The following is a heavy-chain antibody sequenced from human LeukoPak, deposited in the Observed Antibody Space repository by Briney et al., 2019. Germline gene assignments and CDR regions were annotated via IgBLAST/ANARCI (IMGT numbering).Heavy chain of an antibody. Sequence: SETLSLTCTVSGGSFSSYYWSWIRQPPGKGLEWIGYIYYSGSTNYDPSLKSRVTMSVDTSKNQFSLELSSVTAADTAVYYCARTEYYFDHWGQGTLVTVSS. V-gene: IGHV4-59*01. CDR2: IYYSGST. D-gene: IGHD3-10*01. J-gene: IGHJ4*02. CDR1: GGSFSSYY. CDR3: ARTEYYFDH.